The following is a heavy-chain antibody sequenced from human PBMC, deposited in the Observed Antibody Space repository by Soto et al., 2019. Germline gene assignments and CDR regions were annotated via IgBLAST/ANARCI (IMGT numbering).Heavy chain of an antibody. Sequence: GESLKISCKGSGYSFTSYWIGWVRQMPGKGLEWMGIIYPGDSDTRYSPSFQGQVTISADKSISTAYLQWSSLKASDTAMYYCARHRGGSSSWSPSLRYYYGMDVWGQGTTVTV. CDR2: IYPGDSDT. V-gene: IGHV5-51*01. CDR3: ARHRGGSSSWSPSLRYYYGMDV. D-gene: IGHD6-13*01. J-gene: IGHJ6*02. CDR1: GYSFTSYW.